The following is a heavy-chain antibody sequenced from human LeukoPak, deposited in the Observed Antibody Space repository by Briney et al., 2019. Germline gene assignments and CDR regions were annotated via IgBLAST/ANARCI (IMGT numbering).Heavy chain of an antibody. J-gene: IGHJ6*03. CDR1: GITFSSHA. CDR2: ISGSGGHT. Sequence: GGSLRLSCAASGITFSSHAMSWVRQAPGKGLEWVSLISGSGGHTYYGDSVKGRFTISRDNSTNRLYLQMNSLRPEDTAVYYCAKGGAATMRDGYNYYYYYMEVWGRGTTVTVPS. V-gene: IGHV3-23*01. D-gene: IGHD5-24*01. CDR3: AKGGAATMRDGYNYYYYYMEV.